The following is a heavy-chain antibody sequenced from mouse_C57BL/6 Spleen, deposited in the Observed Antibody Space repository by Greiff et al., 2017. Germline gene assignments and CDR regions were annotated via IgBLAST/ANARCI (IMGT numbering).Heavy chain of an antibody. CDR3: ARRGGNYVFYAMDY. V-gene: IGHV1-26*01. CDR2: INPNNGGT. J-gene: IGHJ4*01. CDR1: GYTFTDYY. D-gene: IGHD2-1*01. Sequence: EVQLQQSGPELVKPGASVKISCKASGYTFTDYYMNWVKQSHGKSLEWIGDINPNNGGTSYNQKFKGKATLTVDKSASTAYMELRSLTSEDSAVYYCARRGGNYVFYAMDYWGQRTSVTVSS.